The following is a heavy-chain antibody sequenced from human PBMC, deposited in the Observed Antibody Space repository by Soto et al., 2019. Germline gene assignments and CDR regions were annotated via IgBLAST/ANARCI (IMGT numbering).Heavy chain of an antibody. Sequence: ASVKVSCKASGYTFTSYDINWVRQATGQGLEWMGWMNPNSGNTGYAQKFQGRVTMTRNTSISTAYMELSSLRSEDTAVYYCARGLKLRRTMIKYDAFDIWGQGTMVTVSS. J-gene: IGHJ3*02. CDR2: MNPNSGNT. CDR1: GYTFTSYD. V-gene: IGHV1-8*01. D-gene: IGHD4-17*01. CDR3: ARGLKLRRTMIKYDAFDI.